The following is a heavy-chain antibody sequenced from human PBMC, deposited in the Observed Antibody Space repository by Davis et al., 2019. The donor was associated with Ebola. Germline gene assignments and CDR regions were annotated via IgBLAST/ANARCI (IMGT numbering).Heavy chain of an antibody. CDR1: GGSFSGYY. V-gene: IGHV4-34*01. CDR2: INHSGST. J-gene: IGHJ4*02. Sequence: PSETLSLTCAVYGGSFSGYYWSWIRQPPGKGLEWIGEINHSGSTNYNPSLKSRVTISVDTSKNQFSLKLSSVTAADTAVYYCARRANRRAIDYWGQGTLVTVSS. CDR3: ARRANRRAIDY. D-gene: IGHD4/OR15-4a*01.